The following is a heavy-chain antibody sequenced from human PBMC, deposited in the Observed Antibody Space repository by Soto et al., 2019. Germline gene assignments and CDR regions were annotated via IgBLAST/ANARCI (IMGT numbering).Heavy chain of an antibody. CDR3: ARPGYYYDSSSVWFDP. J-gene: IGHJ5*02. V-gene: IGHV1-2*02. Sequence: ASVKVSCKASGYTFTGYYMHWVRQAPGQGLEWMGWINPNSGGTNYAQKFQGRVTMTRDTSISTAYMELSRLRSDDTAVYYCARPGYYYDSSSVWFDPWGQGTLVTVSS. CDR1: GYTFTGYY. CDR2: INPNSGGT. D-gene: IGHD3-22*01.